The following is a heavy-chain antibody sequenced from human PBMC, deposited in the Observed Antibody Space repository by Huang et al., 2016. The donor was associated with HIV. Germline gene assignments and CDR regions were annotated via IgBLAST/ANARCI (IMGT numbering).Heavy chain of an antibody. D-gene: IGHD7-27*01. CDR1: GWSISSGGHY. Sequence: VRLQESGPGLVKHSQTLSLTCTVSGWSISSGGHYWSWIRPPPGRGLEWSGNIYYSGSTYYSPSLKSRVTISVDTSKNQFSLKLSSVTAADTAVYYCTRSLMYDSDSRYLGYFDSWGQGALVSVSS. CDR2: IYYSGST. J-gene: IGHJ4*02. CDR3: TRSLMYDSDSRYLGYFDS. V-gene: IGHV4-30-4*08.